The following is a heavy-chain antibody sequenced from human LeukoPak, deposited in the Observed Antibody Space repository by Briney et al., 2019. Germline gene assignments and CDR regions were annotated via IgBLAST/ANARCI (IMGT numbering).Heavy chain of an antibody. CDR3: AHGDYGDLIEYYFDY. V-gene: IGHV2-5*02. CDR1: GISLTTSGVG. D-gene: IGHD4-17*01. Sequence: ESGPTLVKPTETLTLTCTVSGISLTTSGVGVGWIREPPGKALEWLAPIYWDDDKSYSPSVKSELTSTKDTSKHQMVLTMHNIDSVYSATYYRAHGDYGDLIEYYFDYWGQGTLVTVSS. CDR2: IYWDDDK. J-gene: IGHJ4*02.